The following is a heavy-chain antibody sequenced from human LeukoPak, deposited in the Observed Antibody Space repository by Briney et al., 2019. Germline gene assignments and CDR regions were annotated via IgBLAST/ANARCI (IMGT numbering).Heavy chain of an antibody. Sequence: ASVKVSCKASGYTFTGYGISWVRQAPGQGLEWMGWISAYNGNTNYAQKLQGRVTMTTDTSTSTAYMELSRLRSDDTAVYYCARGRVGAMASPFDYWGQGSLVTVSS. V-gene: IGHV1-18*01. J-gene: IGHJ4*02. CDR2: ISAYNGNT. D-gene: IGHD1-26*01. CDR3: ARGRVGAMASPFDY. CDR1: GYTFTGYG.